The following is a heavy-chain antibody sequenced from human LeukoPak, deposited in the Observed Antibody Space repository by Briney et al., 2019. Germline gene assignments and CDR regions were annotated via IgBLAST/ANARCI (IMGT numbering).Heavy chain of an antibody. Sequence: GGSLRLSCAASGFAFSNYGASWVRQAPGKGLEWVSSISVSGGDTYYADSVKGRFTVSRDNSNNTLYLQMNSLRADDTAVYYCAIKQFYFENWGQGTLVTVSS. D-gene: IGHD4-11*01. CDR1: GFAFSNYG. J-gene: IGHJ4*02. V-gene: IGHV3-23*01. CDR3: AIKQFYFEN. CDR2: ISVSGGDT.